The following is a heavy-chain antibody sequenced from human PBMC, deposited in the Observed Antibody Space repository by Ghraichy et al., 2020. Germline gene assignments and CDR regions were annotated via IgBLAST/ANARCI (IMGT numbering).Heavy chain of an antibody. CDR2: IYHNGST. CDR1: GGSYSGYR. Sequence: SETLSLTCAVYGGSYSGYRWSWIRQSPGKGLEWIGEIYHNGSTNYNPSLKSRVTISVDRSRNQFSLTLSSVTAADTAVFYCASYWLEWQQRAFEYWGQGTLVTVSS. J-gene: IGHJ4*02. D-gene: IGHD3-3*01. CDR3: ASYWLEWQQRAFEY. V-gene: IGHV4-34*01.